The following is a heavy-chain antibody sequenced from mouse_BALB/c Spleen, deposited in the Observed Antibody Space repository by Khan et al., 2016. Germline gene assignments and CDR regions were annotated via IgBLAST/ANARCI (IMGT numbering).Heavy chain of an antibody. D-gene: IGHD2-2*01. Sequence: EVQLQESGPGLVKPSQSLSLTCTVTGYSITSDYAWNWIRQFPGNKLEWMGYISYSGTTTYNASLKSRISLTRDTSKNQFFLQLNSVTTEDTATYYCARWLDAMDYWGQGTSVTVSS. J-gene: IGHJ4*01. V-gene: IGHV3-2*02. CDR1: GYSITSDYA. CDR3: ARWLDAMDY. CDR2: ISYSGTT.